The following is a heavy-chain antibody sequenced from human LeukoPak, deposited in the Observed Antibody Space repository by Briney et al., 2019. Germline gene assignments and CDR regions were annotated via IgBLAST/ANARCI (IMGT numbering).Heavy chain of an antibody. Sequence: GGSLRLSCAASGFTFSTFAMIWVRQPPGKGLEWVSSIFPSGGEIHYADSVRGRFTISRDNSKSTLSLQMNSLRAEDTAIYYCAKHSGLRGVFDYWGRGTLVTVSS. CDR1: GFTFSTFA. J-gene: IGHJ4*02. CDR3: AKHSGLRGVFDY. V-gene: IGHV3-23*01. CDR2: IFPSGGEI. D-gene: IGHD1-26*01.